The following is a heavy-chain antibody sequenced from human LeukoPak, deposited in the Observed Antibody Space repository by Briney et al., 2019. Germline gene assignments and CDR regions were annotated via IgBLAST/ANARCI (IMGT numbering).Heavy chain of an antibody. Sequence: GGSLRISCKGSGYSFTSYWISWVRQMPGKGLEWRGRIDPSDSYTNYSPSFQGHVTISADKSISTAYLQWSSLKASDTAMYYCASQSNSGSYWTDYWGQGTLVTVSS. J-gene: IGHJ4*02. D-gene: IGHD1-26*01. V-gene: IGHV5-10-1*01. CDR3: ASQSNSGSYWTDY. CDR2: IDPSDSYT. CDR1: GYSFTSYW.